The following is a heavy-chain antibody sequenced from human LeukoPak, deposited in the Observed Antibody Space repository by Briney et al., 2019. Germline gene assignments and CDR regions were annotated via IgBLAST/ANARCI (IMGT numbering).Heavy chain of an antibody. CDR2: INHSGST. V-gene: IGHV4-34*01. CDR3: ARPVRYYYGSGSYYNRWFDP. D-gene: IGHD3-10*01. J-gene: IGHJ5*02. CDR1: GGSFSGYY. Sequence: SETLSLTCAVYGGSFSGYYWSWIRQPPGKGLEWIGEINHSGSTNYNPSLKSRVTISVDTSKNQFSLKLSSVTAADTAVYYCARPVRYYYGSGSYYNRWFDPWGQGTLVTVSS.